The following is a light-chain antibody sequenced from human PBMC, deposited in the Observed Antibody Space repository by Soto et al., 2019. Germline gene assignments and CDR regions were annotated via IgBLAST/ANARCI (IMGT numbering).Light chain of an antibody. CDR1: QSVASNS. J-gene: IGKJ2*01. CDR3: QNYDTSPYT. Sequence: ETVLTQSPGTLSLSPGETATLSCRASQSVASNSLAWYQQKPGQAPRLLVYGASGRATDIPDRFSGRGSGTDFTPTINRLEPEDFAVYYCQNYDTSPYTFGQGTKPEIK. V-gene: IGKV3-20*01. CDR2: GAS.